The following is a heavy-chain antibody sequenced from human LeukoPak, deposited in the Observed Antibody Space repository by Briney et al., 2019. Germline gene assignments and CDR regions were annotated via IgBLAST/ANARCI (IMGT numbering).Heavy chain of an antibody. CDR2: IGRSGNNI. Sequence: PGGSLRLSCAASGFIFSDYYMSWIRQAPGKGLEWISYIGRSGNNIYYADSVKGRFTISRDNATNSLYLQMNSLRADDTAVYYCARGQYTYGYGYFDYWGQGTLATVSS. CDR1: GFIFSDYY. D-gene: IGHD5-18*01. V-gene: IGHV3-11*04. CDR3: ARGQYTYGYGYFDY. J-gene: IGHJ4*02.